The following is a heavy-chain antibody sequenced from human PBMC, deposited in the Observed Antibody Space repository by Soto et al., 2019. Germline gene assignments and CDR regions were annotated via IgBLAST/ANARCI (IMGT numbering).Heavy chain of an antibody. D-gene: IGHD2-2*01. CDR3: AKDKSIVVVPAALRDWFDP. Sequence: LRLSCAASGFTFSSYAMSWVRQAPGKGLEWVSAISGSGGSTYYADSVKGRFTISRDNSKNTLYLQMNSLRAEDTAVYYCAKDKSIVVVPAALRDWFDPWGQGTLVTVSS. J-gene: IGHJ5*02. CDR1: GFTFSSYA. CDR2: ISGSGGST. V-gene: IGHV3-23*01.